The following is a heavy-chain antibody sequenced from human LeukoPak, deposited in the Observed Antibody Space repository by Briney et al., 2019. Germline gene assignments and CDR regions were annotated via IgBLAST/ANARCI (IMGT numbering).Heavy chain of an antibody. Sequence: SETLSLTCTVSGGSVNSGTYYWSWIRQPPGKGLEWIGNIYYSGSAYYNPSLKSRVTMSVDTSKNQFSLKLSSVSAADTAVYYCARKPIVNSAWYYFDYWGQGTLVTVSS. V-gene: IGHV4-39*07. D-gene: IGHD3-22*01. CDR2: IYYSGSA. J-gene: IGHJ4*02. CDR3: ARKPIVNSAWYYFDY. CDR1: GGSVNSGTYY.